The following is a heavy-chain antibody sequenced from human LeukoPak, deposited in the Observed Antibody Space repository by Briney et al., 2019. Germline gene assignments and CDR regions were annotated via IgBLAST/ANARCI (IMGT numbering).Heavy chain of an antibody. J-gene: IGHJ3*02. V-gene: IGHV4-30-4*01. CDR3: ASGPLYYYDSSGPGGAFDI. CDR1: GGSISSGDYY. Sequence: SQTLSLTCTVSGGSISSGDYYWSWIRQPPGKGLEWIGYIYYSGSTYYNPSLKSRVTISVDTSKNQSSLKLSSVTAADTAVYYCASGPLYYYDSSGPGGAFDIWGQGTMVTVSS. D-gene: IGHD3-22*01. CDR2: IYYSGST.